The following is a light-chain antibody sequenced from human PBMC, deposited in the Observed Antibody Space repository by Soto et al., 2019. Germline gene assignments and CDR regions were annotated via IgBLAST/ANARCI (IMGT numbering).Light chain of an antibody. CDR1: QVIRDS. CDR3: LQYESYPPA. Sequence: DIQMTQSPSSLSASVGDRVTITCRASQVIRDSLAWFQQKPGKVPKSLIYAASTLQSGVPSKFSCSGSGTDFTLTISSLQPEDVATYYCLQYESYPPAFGGGTKVEI. J-gene: IGKJ4*01. CDR2: AAS. V-gene: IGKV1-16*02.